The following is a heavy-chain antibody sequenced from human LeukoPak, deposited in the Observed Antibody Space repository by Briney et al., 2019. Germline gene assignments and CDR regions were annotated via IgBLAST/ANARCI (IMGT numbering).Heavy chain of an antibody. CDR2: IIPIFGTA. D-gene: IGHD6-19*01. CDR3: ARGRGYSSGWYADY. V-gene: IGHV1-69*05. CDR1: GGTFSSYA. Sequence: ASVKVSCKASGGTFSSYAISWVRQAPGQGLEWMGGIIPIFGTANYAQKFQGRVTMTRNTSISTAYMELSSLRSEDTAVYYCARGRGYSSGWYADYWGQGTLVTVSS. J-gene: IGHJ4*02.